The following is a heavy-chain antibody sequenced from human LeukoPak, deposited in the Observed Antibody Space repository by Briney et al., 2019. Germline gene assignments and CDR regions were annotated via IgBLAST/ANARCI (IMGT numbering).Heavy chain of an antibody. V-gene: IGHV3-30*18. CDR1: GFTFSSYG. D-gene: IGHD1-26*01. CDR3: AKNYYAGAYYGWFAP. J-gene: IGHJ5*02. CDR2: ISYDGSNK. Sequence: GRSLRLSCAASGFTFSSYGMHWVRQAPGKGLEWVAVISYDGSNKYYADSVKGRFTISRDNAKNSLFLQMNSLRVEDTAVYYCAKNYYAGAYYGWFAPWGQGTLVTVAS.